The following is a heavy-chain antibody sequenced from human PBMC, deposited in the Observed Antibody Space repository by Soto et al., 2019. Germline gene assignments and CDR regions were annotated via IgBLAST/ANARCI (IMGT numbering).Heavy chain of an antibody. CDR2: IYYSGRT. V-gene: IGHV4-39*01. CDR1: GESISSSSYY. Sequence: SETLSLTCIDSGESISSSSYYWGWIRQPPGKGLEWIGSIYYSGRTYYNPSFKSRVTISIDTSKNQFSLKLSFVTATDTAVYYCARQRTTVVTQAYFDHWGQGALVTVSS. D-gene: IGHD2-21*02. CDR3: ARQRTTVVTQAYFDH. J-gene: IGHJ4*02.